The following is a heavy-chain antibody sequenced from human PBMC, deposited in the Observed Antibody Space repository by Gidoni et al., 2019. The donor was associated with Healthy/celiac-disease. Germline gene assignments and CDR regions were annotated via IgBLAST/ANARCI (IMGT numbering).Heavy chain of an antibody. J-gene: IGHJ3*02. Sequence: LQLLESGGALFKLGGSLILSCAASGFTFSSYTMNWVGQPPGKWLEWVSSISSSSSYIYYADSVKGRFTISRENAKNSLYLQMNSLRAEDTAVYYCARDRGGAFDIWGQGTMVTVSS. CDR2: ISSSSSYI. D-gene: IGHD3-10*01. CDR1: GFTFSSYT. CDR3: ARDRGGAFDI. V-gene: IGHV3-21*01.